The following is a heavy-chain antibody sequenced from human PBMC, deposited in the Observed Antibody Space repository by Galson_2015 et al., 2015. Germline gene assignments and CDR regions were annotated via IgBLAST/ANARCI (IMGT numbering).Heavy chain of an antibody. CDR1: GGSISSYY. CDR2: IYYSGST. D-gene: IGHD2-15*01. V-gene: IGHV4-59*01. J-gene: IGHJ4*02. Sequence: LSLTCTVSGGSISSYYWSWIRQPPGKGLEWIGYIYYSGSTNYNPSLKSRVTISVDTSKNQFSLKLSSVTAADTAVYYCARGKHLGYCSGGSCPGERYYFDYWGQGTLVTVSS. CDR3: ARGKHLGYCSGGSCPGERYYFDY.